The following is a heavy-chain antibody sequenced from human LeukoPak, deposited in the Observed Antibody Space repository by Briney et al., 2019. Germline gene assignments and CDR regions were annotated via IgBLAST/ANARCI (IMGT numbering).Heavy chain of an antibody. Sequence: ASVTVSCKASGYTFTGYYMHWVRQAPGQGLEWMGWINPNSGGTNYAQKFQGRVTMTRDTSISTAYMELSRLRSDDTAVYYCARDLDSSSSLDYWGQGTLVTVSS. CDR3: ARDLDSSSSLDY. V-gene: IGHV1-2*02. D-gene: IGHD6-13*01. J-gene: IGHJ4*02. CDR2: INPNSGGT. CDR1: GYTFTGYY.